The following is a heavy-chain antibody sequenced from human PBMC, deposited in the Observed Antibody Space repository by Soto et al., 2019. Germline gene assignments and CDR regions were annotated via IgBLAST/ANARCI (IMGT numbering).Heavy chain of an antibody. CDR3: AKALYFRGTHNGMDV. CDR2: ISGSGGST. D-gene: IGHD3-10*02. V-gene: IGHV3-23*01. Sequence: GGSLRLSCAASGFTFSSYAMSWVRQAPGKGLEWVSAISGSGGSTYYADSVKGRFTISRDNSKNTLYLQMNSLRAEDTAVYYCAKALYFRGTHNGMDVWGQGTTVTVSS. J-gene: IGHJ6*02. CDR1: GFTFSSYA.